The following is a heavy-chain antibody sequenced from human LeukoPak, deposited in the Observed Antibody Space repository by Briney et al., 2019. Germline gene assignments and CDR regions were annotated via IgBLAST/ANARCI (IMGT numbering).Heavy chain of an antibody. J-gene: IGHJ4*02. Sequence: GGSLRLSCAASGFIFSSYSMKWVRQAPGKGLEWVSYISSSSSTIYYADSVKGRFTISRDNAKNSLYLQVNSLRAEDTAVYYCARVDSSWSFDHWGQGTLVTVSS. D-gene: IGHD6-13*01. V-gene: IGHV3-48*01. CDR2: ISSSSSTI. CDR3: ARVDSSWSFDH. CDR1: GFIFSSYS.